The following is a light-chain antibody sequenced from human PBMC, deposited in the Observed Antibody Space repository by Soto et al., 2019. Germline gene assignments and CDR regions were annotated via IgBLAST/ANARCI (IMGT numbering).Light chain of an antibody. J-gene: IGKJ1*01. V-gene: IGKV3-20*01. CDR1: QSVSSSY. CDR3: QQYNNWPSWT. CDR2: DAS. Sequence: EIVLTQSPGTLSLSPGERAALSCRASQSVSSSYLAWYQQKPGQAPRLLIYDASTRAIGIPARFSGSGSGTDFTLTISSLEPEDFAVYYCQQYNNWPSWTFGQGTKVDIK.